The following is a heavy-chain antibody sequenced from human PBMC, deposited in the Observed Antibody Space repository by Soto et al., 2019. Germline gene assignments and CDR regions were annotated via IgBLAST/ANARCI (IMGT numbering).Heavy chain of an antibody. D-gene: IGHD2-21*01. CDR1: GFNFTNYA. V-gene: IGHV3-23*01. CDR2: VAGGGRKT. J-gene: IGHJ6*02. Sequence: EVQLLESGGGLVQPGGSMRVSCAASGFNFTNYAMSWVRQAPGKGLEWVSVVAGGGRKTSYADYVKGRFTISRDKSKHTLYLQMNNLRVENTAAYYCAKDIPDTSGGSRYGWDGWGHGTTVTVSS. CDR3: AKDIPDTSGGSRYGWDG.